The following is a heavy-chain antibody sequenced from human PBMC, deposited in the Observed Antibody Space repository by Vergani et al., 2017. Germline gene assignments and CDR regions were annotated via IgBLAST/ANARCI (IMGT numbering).Heavy chain of an antibody. V-gene: IGHV3-15*01. D-gene: IGHD2-2*02. Sequence: EVHLVESGGSVVKPGGSLRLSCVVSGITFKNAWINWVRQAPGKGLEWIGRIRSKNDGGTADYAAPLKGRFTISRDDSKDSAFLLVNNLKTEDTAVYFCYTDYHDYWGQGTLVTVSS. CDR1: GITFKNAW. CDR3: YTDYHDY. CDR2: IRSKNDGGTA. J-gene: IGHJ4*02.